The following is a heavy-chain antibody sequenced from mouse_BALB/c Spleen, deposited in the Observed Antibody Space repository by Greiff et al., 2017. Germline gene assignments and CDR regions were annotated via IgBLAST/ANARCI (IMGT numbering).Heavy chain of an antibody. Sequence: QVQLKQSGAELVRPGASVTLSCKASGYTFTDYEMHWVKQTPVHGLEWIGAIDPETGGTAYNQKFKGKATLTADKSSSTAYMELRSLTSEDSAVYYCTKYYDYAMDYWGQGTSVTVSS. CDR3: TKYYDYAMDY. J-gene: IGHJ4*01. V-gene: IGHV1-15*01. D-gene: IGHD1-1*01. CDR2: IDPETGGT. CDR1: GYTFTDYE.